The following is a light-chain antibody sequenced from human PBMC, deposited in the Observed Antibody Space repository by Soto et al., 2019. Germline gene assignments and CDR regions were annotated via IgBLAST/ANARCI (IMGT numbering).Light chain of an antibody. V-gene: IGKV3-15*01. J-gene: IGKJ2*01. CDR3: QQYTNWPPFT. CDR2: GAS. CDR1: QNVGTS. Sequence: EVVLTQSPATLSVSPGEGASLSCRASQNVGTSLAWYQHKPSKSPRLLIYGASTRAAGVPARFSGSASRTEYTLTITSLQSEDSALYYCQQYTNWPPFTFGQGTILEIK.